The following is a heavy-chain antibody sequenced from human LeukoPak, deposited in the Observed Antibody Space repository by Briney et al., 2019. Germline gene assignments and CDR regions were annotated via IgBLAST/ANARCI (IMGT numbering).Heavy chain of an antibody. CDR3: ARGVGSGYYFGLYYFDY. V-gene: IGHV1-69*13. J-gene: IGHJ4*02. CDR1: GGTFSSYA. CDR2: IIPIFGTA. D-gene: IGHD3-22*01. Sequence: ASVKVSCKASGGTFSSYAISWVRQAPGQGLEWMGGIIPIFGTANYAQKFQGRVTITADESTSTAYLQWSSLKASDTAMYYCARGVGSGYYFGLYYFDYWGQGTLVTVSS.